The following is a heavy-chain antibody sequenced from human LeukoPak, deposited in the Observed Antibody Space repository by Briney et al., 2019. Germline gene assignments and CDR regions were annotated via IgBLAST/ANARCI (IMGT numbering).Heavy chain of an antibody. CDR2: IYYSGST. V-gene: IGHV4-39*01. CDR3: AIGDSSSAFDP. CDR1: GGSISSSSYY. D-gene: IGHD6-6*01. Sequence: PSETLSLTCTVSGGSISSSSYYWGWIRQPPGKGLEWIGSIYYSGSTYYNPSLKSRVTISVDTSKNQFSLKLSSVTAADTAVYYCAIGDSSSAFDPWGQGTLVTVSS. J-gene: IGHJ5*02.